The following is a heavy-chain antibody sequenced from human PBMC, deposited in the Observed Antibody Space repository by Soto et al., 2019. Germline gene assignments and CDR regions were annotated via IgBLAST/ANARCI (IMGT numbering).Heavy chain of an antibody. V-gene: IGHV4-34*01. CDR2: INHSGST. D-gene: IGHD6-6*01. CDR1: GGSFSGYY. J-gene: IGHJ4*02. Sequence: QVQLQQWGAGLLKPSETLSLTCAVYGGSFSGYYWSWIRQPPGKGLEWIGEINHSGSTNYNPSLKTRVPISVDASKNQCSLKLSSVPDADTAVYYCARGGRPSRIAARPGGDYWGQGTLVTVSS. CDR3: ARGGRPSRIAARPGGDY.